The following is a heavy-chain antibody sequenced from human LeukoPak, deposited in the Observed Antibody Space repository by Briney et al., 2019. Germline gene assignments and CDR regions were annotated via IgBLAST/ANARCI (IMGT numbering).Heavy chain of an antibody. D-gene: IGHD1-1*01. CDR3: ARDSMTWAPNDALHDAFDI. V-gene: IGHV4-30-4*08. Sequence: SETLSLTCTVSGGSISSGDYYWSWIRQPPGKGLEWIGYIYYSGSTYYNPSLKSRVTISVDTSKNQFSLKLSSVTAADTAVYYCARDSMTWAPNDALHDAFDIWGQGTMVTVSS. J-gene: IGHJ3*02. CDR2: IYYSGST. CDR1: GGSISSGDYY.